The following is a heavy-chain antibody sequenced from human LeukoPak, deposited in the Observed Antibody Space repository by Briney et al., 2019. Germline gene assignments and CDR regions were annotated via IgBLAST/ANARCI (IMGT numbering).Heavy chain of an antibody. V-gene: IGHV4-59*01. CDR3: ARVGSRYYDSSGYYSNWFDP. D-gene: IGHD3-22*01. Sequence: SETLSLTCTVSGGSISSYYWSWIRQPPGKGLEWIGYIYYSGSTNYNPSLKSRVTISVDTSKNQFSLKLSSVTAADTAVYYCARVGSRYYDSSGYYSNWFDPWGQGTPVTVSS. CDR2: IYYSGST. J-gene: IGHJ5*02. CDR1: GGSISSYY.